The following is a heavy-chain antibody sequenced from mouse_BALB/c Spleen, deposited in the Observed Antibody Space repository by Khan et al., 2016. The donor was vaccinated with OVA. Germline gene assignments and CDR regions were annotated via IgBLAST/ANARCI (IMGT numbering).Heavy chain of an antibody. CDR1: GLHIKDTY. CDR3: ARMARK. Sequence: VQLQQSGAELVKSGATVQSSCTASGLHIKDTYMHWLKQWPEQGLEWIGRIDPPNCNNKYDPKFQGKATIPADTYSNTAYRQHSSLTAEDTAVYYCARMARKWGQGTTLTVSA. J-gene: IGHJ2*01. CDR2: IDPPNCNN. V-gene: IGHV14-3*02.